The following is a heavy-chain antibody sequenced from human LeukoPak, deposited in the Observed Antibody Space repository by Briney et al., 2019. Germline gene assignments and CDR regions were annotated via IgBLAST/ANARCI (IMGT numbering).Heavy chain of an antibody. Sequence: GASVKVSCKASGYTFTGYYMHWVRQAPGQGLEWMGWINPNSGGTNYAQKFQGRVTMTRDTSISTAYIELSRLRSDDTAVYYCARADAFDWLLYDYWGQGTLVTVSS. J-gene: IGHJ4*02. CDR1: GYTFTGYY. CDR2: INPNSGGT. V-gene: IGHV1-2*02. D-gene: IGHD3-9*01. CDR3: ARADAFDWLLYDY.